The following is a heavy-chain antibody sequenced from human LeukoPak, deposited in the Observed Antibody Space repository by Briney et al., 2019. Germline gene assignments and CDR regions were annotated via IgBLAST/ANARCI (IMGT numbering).Heavy chain of an antibody. CDR1: GGSISSSSYY. V-gene: IGHV4-39*01. J-gene: IGHJ4*02. CDR2: IYYSGST. Sequence: SETLSLTCTVSGGSISSSSYYWGWIRQPPGKGLEWIGSIYYSGSTYYNPSLKSRVTISVDTSKNLFSLKLSSVTAADTAVYYCARGKQWLVPFDYWGQGTLVTVSS. CDR3: ARGKQWLVPFDY. D-gene: IGHD6-19*01.